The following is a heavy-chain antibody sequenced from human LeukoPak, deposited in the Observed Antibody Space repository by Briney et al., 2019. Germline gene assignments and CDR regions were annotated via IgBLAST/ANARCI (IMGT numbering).Heavy chain of an antibody. J-gene: IGHJ3*02. Sequence: SETLSLTCAVYGGSFSGYYWSWIRQPPRKGLEWIGEINHSGSTYYNPSLKSRVTISLDTSKNQFSLKLNSVTAADTAVYYCARGDYGDYHDAFDIWGQGTMVTVSS. CDR2: INHSGST. D-gene: IGHD4-17*01. V-gene: IGHV4-34*01. CDR3: ARGDYGDYHDAFDI. CDR1: GGSFSGYY.